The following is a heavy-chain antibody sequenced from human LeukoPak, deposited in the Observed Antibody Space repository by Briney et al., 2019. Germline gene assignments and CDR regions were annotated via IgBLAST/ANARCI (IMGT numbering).Heavy chain of an antibody. D-gene: IGHD2-21*02. J-gene: IGHJ4*02. Sequence: ETLSLTCTVSGGSISSTNYYWGWIRQPPGKGLEWVSRIGLDERSTNYANSVKGRFTISRDNAKSTVYLQMNSLRADDTAVYYCVRDLGYDHSGVWQKYFDSWGQGALVTVS. CDR3: VRDLGYDHSGVWQKYFDS. CDR1: GGSISSTNYY. V-gene: IGHV3-74*01. CDR2: IGLDERST.